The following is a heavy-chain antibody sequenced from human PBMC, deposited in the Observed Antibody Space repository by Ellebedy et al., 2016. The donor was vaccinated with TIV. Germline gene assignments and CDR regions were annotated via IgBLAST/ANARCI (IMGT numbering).Heavy chain of an antibody. Sequence: GESLKISCAASGFTFSSYAMHWVRQAPGKGLEWVAVISYDGSNKYYADSVKGRFTISRDNSKNTLYLQMNSLRAEDTAVYYCAREGTLGDIVVVPAAKVPRFDYWGQGTLVTVSS. CDR2: ISYDGSNK. CDR1: GFTFSSYA. V-gene: IGHV3-30-3*01. CDR3: AREGTLGDIVVVPAAKVPRFDY. D-gene: IGHD2-2*01. J-gene: IGHJ4*02.